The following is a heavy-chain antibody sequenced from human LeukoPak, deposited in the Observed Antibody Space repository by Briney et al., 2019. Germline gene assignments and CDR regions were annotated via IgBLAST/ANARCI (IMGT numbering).Heavy chain of an antibody. V-gene: IGHV4-61*02. J-gene: IGHJ4*02. D-gene: IGHD1-14*01. CDR2: IYASGYT. CDR3: ARDPSDDPTGDY. Sequence: PSQTLSLTCAVSGGSISSGGYYWSWVRQPAGKGLEWIGRIYASGYTNYNPSLKSRVTMSVDTSKNQFSLKLSSVTAADTAVYYCARDPSDDPTGDYWGQGTLVTVSS. CDR1: GGSISSGGYY.